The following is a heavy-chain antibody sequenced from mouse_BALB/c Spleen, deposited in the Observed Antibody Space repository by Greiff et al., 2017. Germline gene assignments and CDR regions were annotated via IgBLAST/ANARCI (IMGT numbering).Heavy chain of an antibody. CDR3: TREGGYGSSYWFAY. CDR1: GYTFTSYY. J-gene: IGHJ3*01. V-gene: IGHV1S81*02. D-gene: IGHD1-1*01. Sequence: QVQLQQSGAELVKPGASVKLSCKASGYTFTSYYMYWVKQRPGQGLEWIGEINPSNGGTNFNEKFKSKATLTVDKSSSTAYMQLSSLTSEDSAVYYCTREGGYGSSYWFAYWGQGTLVTVSA. CDR2: INPSNGGT.